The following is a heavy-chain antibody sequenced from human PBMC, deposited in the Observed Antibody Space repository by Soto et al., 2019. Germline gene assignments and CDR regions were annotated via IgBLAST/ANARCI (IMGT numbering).Heavy chain of an antibody. CDR1: GYTFTTYA. Sequence: QVQLVQSGAEVKKPGASVKVSCKASGYTFTTYALHWVRQAPGQRPEWMGWINPASGHTKYSKKFQDRVTITRDTSSSTGYTELSSLRSEDTAVYYCGRSVVGATGEIFYNAMDVWGQGTTVTVSS. CDR2: INPASGHT. J-gene: IGHJ6*02. V-gene: IGHV1-3*01. D-gene: IGHD1-26*01. CDR3: GRSVVGATGEIFYNAMDV.